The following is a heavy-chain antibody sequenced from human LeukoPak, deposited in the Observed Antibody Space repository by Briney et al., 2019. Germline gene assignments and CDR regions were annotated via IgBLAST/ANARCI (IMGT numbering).Heavy chain of an antibody. J-gene: IGHJ4*02. CDR3: AKNRQYQRQNPLFDY. CDR1: GFTFSSYA. Sequence: GGSLRLSCAASGFTFSSYAMSWVRQAPGKGLEWVSAISGSGGSTYYADSVKGRFTISRDNSKNTLYLQMNSLRAEDTAVYYCAKNRQYQRQNPLFDYWGQGTLVTVSS. CDR2: ISGSGGST. D-gene: IGHD2-2*01. V-gene: IGHV3-23*01.